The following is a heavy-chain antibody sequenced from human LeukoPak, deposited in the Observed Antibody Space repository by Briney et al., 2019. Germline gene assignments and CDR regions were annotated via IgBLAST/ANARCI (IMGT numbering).Heavy chain of an antibody. D-gene: IGHD4-17*01. CDR3: ARGGYGDRIDY. CDR1: GGSISSGGYY. CDR2: IYYSGST. Sequence: PSETLSLTCTVSGGSISSGGYYWSWIRQHPGKGLEWIGYIYYSGSTYYNPSLKSRVTISVDTSKNQFSLKLSSVTAEDTAVYYCARGGYGDRIDYWAQGTLVSVSS. V-gene: IGHV4-31*03. J-gene: IGHJ4*02.